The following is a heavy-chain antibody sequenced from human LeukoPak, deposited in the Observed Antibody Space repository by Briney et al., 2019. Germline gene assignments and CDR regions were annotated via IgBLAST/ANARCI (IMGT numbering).Heavy chain of an antibody. CDR1: GFTFSSYA. D-gene: IGHD1-14*01. V-gene: IGHV3-23*01. Sequence: GGSLRLSCAASGFTFSSYAMSWVRQAPGKGLEWVSAISGSGGSTYYADSVKGRFTISRDNSKNTLYLQMNSLRAEDTAVYYCANPGARNSYNGMDVWGQGTTVTVSS. J-gene: IGHJ6*02. CDR3: ANPGARNSYNGMDV. CDR2: ISGSGGST.